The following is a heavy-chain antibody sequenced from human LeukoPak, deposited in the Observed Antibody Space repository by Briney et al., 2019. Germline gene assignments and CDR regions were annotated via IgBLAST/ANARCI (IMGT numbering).Heavy chain of an antibody. D-gene: IGHD1-1*01. J-gene: IGHJ4*02. CDR3: AKDPYTTSAPPFDY. CDR1: GSTFSSHA. V-gene: IGHV3-23*01. Sequence: GGSLRLSCAASGSTFSSHAMTWVRQAPGKGLEWVSSISASADTTYYADSVKGRFTISRDNPKNTLYLQMSSLRVEDTAVYYCAKDPYTTSAPPFDYWGQGTLVTVSS. CDR2: ISASADTT.